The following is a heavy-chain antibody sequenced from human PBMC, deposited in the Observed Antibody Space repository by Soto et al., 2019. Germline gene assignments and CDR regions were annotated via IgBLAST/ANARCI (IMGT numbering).Heavy chain of an antibody. CDR2: ISWNSGSI. V-gene: IGHV3-9*01. CDR1: GFTFDDYA. Sequence: PGGSLRLSCAASGFTFDDYAMHWVRQAPGKGLEWVSGISWNSGSIGYADSVKGRFTISRDNAKNSLYLQMNSLRAEDTALYYCAKADRHLVGASPGHFDYWGQGTLVTVSS. J-gene: IGHJ4*02. CDR3: AKADRHLVGASPGHFDY. D-gene: IGHD1-26*01.